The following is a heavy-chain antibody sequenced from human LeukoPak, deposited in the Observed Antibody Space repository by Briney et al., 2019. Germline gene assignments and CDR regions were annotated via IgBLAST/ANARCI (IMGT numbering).Heavy chain of an antibody. CDR1: GGSISSSNW. D-gene: IGHD3-10*01. J-gene: IGHJ4*02. V-gene: IGHV4-28*01. CDR2: IYHSGTT. Sequence: PSETLSLTCAVSGGSISSSNWWSWVHQPPGKGLEWIGYIYHSGTTYYNPSLQSRVTMSVDTSKNQFSLKLSSVTAVDTAVYYCARKENVYYYFDYWGQGTLVTVSS. CDR3: ARKENVYYYFDY.